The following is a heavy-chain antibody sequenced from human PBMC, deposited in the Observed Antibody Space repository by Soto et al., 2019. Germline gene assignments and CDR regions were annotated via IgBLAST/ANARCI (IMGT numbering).Heavy chain of an antibody. CDR3: ARDGDYYDSSGYYKGSDAFDI. Sequence: SETLSLTCTVSGGSISSYYWSWIRQPPGKGLEWIGYIYYSGSTNYNPSLKSRVTISVDTSKNQFSLKLSSVTAADTAVYYCARDGDYYDSSGYYKGSDAFDIWGQGTMVTVSS. V-gene: IGHV4-59*01. D-gene: IGHD3-22*01. J-gene: IGHJ3*02. CDR2: IYYSGST. CDR1: GGSISSYY.